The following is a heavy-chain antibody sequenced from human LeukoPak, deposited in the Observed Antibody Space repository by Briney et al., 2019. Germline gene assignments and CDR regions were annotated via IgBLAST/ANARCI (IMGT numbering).Heavy chain of an antibody. J-gene: IGHJ2*01. CDR1: GYSFSIYW. Sequence: GESLKISCKGSGYSFSIYWIAWVGQIPGKGLEWMGIIYPGDSDTRYTTSFQGQVTTSADKSITTAYLQWSSLKASDTAIYYCARGPGWYFDLWGHGTLVTVSS. CDR3: ARGPGWYFDL. V-gene: IGHV5-51*01. D-gene: IGHD3-10*01. CDR2: IYPGDSDT.